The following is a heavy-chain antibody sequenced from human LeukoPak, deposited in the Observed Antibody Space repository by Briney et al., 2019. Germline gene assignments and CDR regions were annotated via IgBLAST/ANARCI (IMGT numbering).Heavy chain of an antibody. CDR2: ISYDGSNK. CDR3: ARDREYYYGSGLFDY. CDR1: GFTFSSYA. J-gene: IGHJ4*02. D-gene: IGHD3-10*01. Sequence: GRSLRLSCAASGFTFSSYAMHWVRQAPGKGLEWVAVISYDGSNKYYADSVKGRFTISSDNSKNTLYLQMNSLRAEDTAVYYCARDREYYYGSGLFDYWGQGTLVTVSS. V-gene: IGHV3-30*04.